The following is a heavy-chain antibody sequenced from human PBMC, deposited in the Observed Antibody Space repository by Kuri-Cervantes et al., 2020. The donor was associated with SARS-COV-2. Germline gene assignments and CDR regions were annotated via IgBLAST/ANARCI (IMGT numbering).Heavy chain of an antibody. CDR2: ISYSGST. V-gene: IGHV4-59*11. J-gene: IGHJ4*02. CDR3: ATGTFTVTPDY. Sequence: SETLSLTCTVSGGSMRSHYWSWIRQPPGKGLEWNGYISYSGSTNYNPSLKSRVSISVDTSKNQFSLKLRSVTAADTAVYYCATGTFTVTPDYWGQGTLVTVSS. D-gene: IGHD4-17*01. CDR1: GGSMRSHY.